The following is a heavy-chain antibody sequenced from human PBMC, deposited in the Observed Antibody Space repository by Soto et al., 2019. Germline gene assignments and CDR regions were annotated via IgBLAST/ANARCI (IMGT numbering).Heavy chain of an antibody. V-gene: IGHV1-58*01. CDR3: AAGASYCGNPLYYYYGMDV. J-gene: IGHJ6*02. Sequence: SVKVSCKASGFTFTSSAVQWVRQARGQRLEWIGWIVVGSGNTNYAQKFQERVTITRDMSTSTAYMELSSLRSEDTAVYYCAAGASYCGNPLYYYYGMDVWGQGTTVTVSS. CDR2: IVVGSGNT. CDR1: GFTFTSSA. D-gene: IGHD2-15*01.